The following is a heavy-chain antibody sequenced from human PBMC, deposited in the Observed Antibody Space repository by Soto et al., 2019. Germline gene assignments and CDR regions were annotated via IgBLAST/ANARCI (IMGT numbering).Heavy chain of an antibody. CDR3: ARGAQELAPYAMDV. CDR2: IWYDGSNK. CDR1: GFTFSSHA. Sequence: QVQVVESGGGVVQPGRSLRLSCTVSGFTFSSHAMHWVRQAPGKGLEWVAQIWYDGSNKYYADSVKGRFTISRDNSKNTLYVQMYSLRVEATAVDYFARGAQELAPYAMDVWGQVTSVTVSS. J-gene: IGHJ6*02. D-gene: IGHD6-13*01. V-gene: IGHV3-33*01.